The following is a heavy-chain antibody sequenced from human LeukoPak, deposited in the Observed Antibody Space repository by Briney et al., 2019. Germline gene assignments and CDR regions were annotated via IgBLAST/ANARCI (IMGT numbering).Heavy chain of an antibody. V-gene: IGHV3-15*04. CDR2: MESKSDGGST. CDR1: GFPFSNAW. D-gene: IGHD4-17*01. Sequence: GGSLRLSCAGSGFPFSNAWMSWVRQAPGKGLEWVGRMESKSDGGSTEYAAPGKGRFTISRDDSKNTLYLQINSLKSEDTAVYYCTTLDGDYAPDYWGQGTLVTVSS. J-gene: IGHJ4*02. CDR3: TTLDGDYAPDY.